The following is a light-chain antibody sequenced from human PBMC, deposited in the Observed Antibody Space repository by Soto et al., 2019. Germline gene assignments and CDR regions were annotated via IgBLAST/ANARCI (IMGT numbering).Light chain of an antibody. J-gene: IGLJ1*01. CDR1: GSDVGEYNY. CDR3: SSYTSTSTLYV. Sequence: QSVLTQPASVSGSLGQSITISCTGTGSDVGEYNYVSWYHQHPDKAPKLMIYEVRHRPSGVSNRFSGSKSGNTASLAIAGLQAEDEADYYCSSYTSTSTLYVFGTGTKVTVL. V-gene: IGLV2-14*01. CDR2: EVR.